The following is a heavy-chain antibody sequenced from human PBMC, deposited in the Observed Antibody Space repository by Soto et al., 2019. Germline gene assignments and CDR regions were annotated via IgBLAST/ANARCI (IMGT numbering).Heavy chain of an antibody. CDR2: IYTSGST. J-gene: IGHJ3*02. CDR3: ARVLPYDFWSGYYPSDAFDI. V-gene: IGHV4-4*07. D-gene: IGHD3-3*01. CDR1: CGSISSYY. Sequence: KSSETLSLTCTVSCGSISSYYWSWIRQPAGKGLEWIGRIYTSGSTNYNPSLKSRVTMSVDTSKNQFSLKLSSVTAADTAVYYCARVLPYDFWSGYYPSDAFDIWGQGTMVTVSS.